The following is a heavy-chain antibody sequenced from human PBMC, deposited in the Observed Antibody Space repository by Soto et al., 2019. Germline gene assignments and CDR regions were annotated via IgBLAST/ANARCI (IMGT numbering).Heavy chain of an antibody. Sequence: GSLRLSCASSGFTFSSYSMNWVRQAPGKGLEWVSSISSSSSYIYYADSVKGRFTISRDNAKDSLYLQMNSLRAEDTAVYYCARDLRSINDFWSGYYLNWFDPWGQGTLVTVSS. V-gene: IGHV3-21*01. J-gene: IGHJ5*02. CDR1: GFTFSSYS. CDR2: ISSSSSYI. D-gene: IGHD3-3*01. CDR3: ARDLRSINDFWSGYYLNWFDP.